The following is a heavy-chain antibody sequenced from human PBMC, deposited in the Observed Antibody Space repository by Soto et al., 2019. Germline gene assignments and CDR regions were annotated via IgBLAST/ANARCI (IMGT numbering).Heavy chain of an antibody. CDR2: ISYDGSNK. J-gene: IGHJ6*02. Sequence: GGSLRLSCAASGFTFSSYGMHWVRQAPGKGLEWVAVISYDGSNKYYADSVKGRFTISRDNSKNTLYLQMNSLRAEDTAVYYCAKIEYSGNYYYYGMDVWGQGTTVTVSS. CDR3: AKIEYSGNYYYYGMDV. V-gene: IGHV3-30*18. D-gene: IGHD6-6*01. CDR1: GFTFSSYG.